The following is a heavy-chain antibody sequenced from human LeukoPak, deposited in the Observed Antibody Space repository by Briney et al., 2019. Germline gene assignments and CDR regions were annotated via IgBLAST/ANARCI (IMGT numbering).Heavy chain of an antibody. CDR2: IIPIFGTA. Sequence: SVKVSCKASGGTFSSYAISWVRQAPGQGLEWMGGIIPIFGTANYAQKFQGRVTITADKSTSTVYMEMSRLRSEDTAVYYCARDRSFGDFDYWGQGTLVTVSS. V-gene: IGHV1-69*06. CDR1: GGTFSSYA. D-gene: IGHD3-16*01. J-gene: IGHJ4*02. CDR3: ARDRSFGDFDY.